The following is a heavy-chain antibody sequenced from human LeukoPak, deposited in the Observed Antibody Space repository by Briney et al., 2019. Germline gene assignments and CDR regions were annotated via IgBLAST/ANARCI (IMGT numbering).Heavy chain of an antibody. CDR1: GFTFSSYA. D-gene: IGHD2-15*01. V-gene: IGHV3-23*01. CDR2: ISGSGGST. J-gene: IGHJ4*02. Sequence: PGGSLRLSCAASGFTFSSYAMSWVRQAPGKGLESVSAISGSGGSTYYADSVKGRFTISRDNSKNTLYLQMNSLRAEDTAVYYCAKVGYCSGGSCYDYWGQGTLVTVSS. CDR3: AKVGYCSGGSCYDY.